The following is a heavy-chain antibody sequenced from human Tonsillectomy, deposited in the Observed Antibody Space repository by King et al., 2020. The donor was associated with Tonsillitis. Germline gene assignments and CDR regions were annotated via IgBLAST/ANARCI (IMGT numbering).Heavy chain of an antibody. Sequence: VQLVESGGGLVQPGGSLRLSCTASGFTFNSHWMSWVRQAPGKGLEYVANINPDGSEENYVDSVKGRFTIFRDNAKNSLYLQMYSLRAEDTAVYYCAGDGRLLFYWGQGTLVTVSS. CDR3: AGDGRLLFY. CDR1: GFTFNSHW. CDR2: INPDGSEE. D-gene: IGHD1-26*01. V-gene: IGHV3-7*01. J-gene: IGHJ4*02.